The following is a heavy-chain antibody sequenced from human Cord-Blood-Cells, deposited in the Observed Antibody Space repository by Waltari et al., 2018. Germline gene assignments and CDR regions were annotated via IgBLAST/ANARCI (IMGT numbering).Heavy chain of an antibody. V-gene: IGHV3-30-3*01. Sequence: QVQLVESGGGVVQPGRSLRLSCAASGFTFSSYAMPWVRQAPGKGLEWVAVISYDGSNKYYADSVKGRFTISRDNSKNTLYLQMNSLRAEDTAVYYCARDFRRTVTTYYFDYWGQGTLVTVSS. J-gene: IGHJ4*02. CDR3: ARDFRRTVTTYYFDY. CDR1: GFTFSSYA. CDR2: ISYDGSNK. D-gene: IGHD4-4*01.